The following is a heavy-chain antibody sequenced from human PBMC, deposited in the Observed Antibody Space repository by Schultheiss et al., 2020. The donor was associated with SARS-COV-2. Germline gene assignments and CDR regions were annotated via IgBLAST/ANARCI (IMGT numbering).Heavy chain of an antibody. D-gene: IGHD3-3*01. CDR2: IYYSGST. J-gene: IGHJ4*02. CDR1: GGSISGYY. CDR3: ARSLTSGFDY. Sequence: SETLSLTCTVSGGSISGYYWSWIRQPPGKGLEWIGYIYYSGSTNYNPSLKSRVTISVDTSKNQFSLKLSSVTAADTAVYYCARSLTSGFDYWGQGTLVTVSS. V-gene: IGHV4-59*01.